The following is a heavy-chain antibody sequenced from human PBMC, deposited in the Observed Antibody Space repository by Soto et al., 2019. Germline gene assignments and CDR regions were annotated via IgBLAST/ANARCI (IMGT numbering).Heavy chain of an antibody. CDR1: GYTFTSYD. Sequence: ASVKVSCKASGYTFTSYDINWVRQATGQGLEWMGWMNPNSGNTGYAQKFQGRVTMTRNTSISTAYMELSSLRSEDTAVYYCARGRGVVVVAATPGGGDYWGQGTLVTVSS. D-gene: IGHD2-15*01. J-gene: IGHJ4*02. CDR2: MNPNSGNT. CDR3: ARGRGVVVVAATPGGGDY. V-gene: IGHV1-8*01.